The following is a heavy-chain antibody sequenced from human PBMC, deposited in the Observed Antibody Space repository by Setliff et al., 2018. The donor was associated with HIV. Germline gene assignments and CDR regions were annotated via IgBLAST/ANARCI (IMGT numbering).Heavy chain of an antibody. Sequence: LSLTCTVSGDSISSITYSWNWIRQLPGKGLEWIGHIYTSGNADYNPSLKSRLSISVDTSKKHFSLKLSSVTAADTAVYYCAADTGFYFDSTGYSTAFDIWGPGTMVTVS. V-gene: IGHV4-31*03. J-gene: IGHJ3*02. CDR2: IYTSGNA. D-gene: IGHD3-22*01. CDR1: GDSISSITYS. CDR3: AADTGFYFDSTGYSTAFDI.